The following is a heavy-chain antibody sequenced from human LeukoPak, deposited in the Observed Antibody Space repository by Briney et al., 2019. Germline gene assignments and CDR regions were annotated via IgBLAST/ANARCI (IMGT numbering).Heavy chain of an antibody. Sequence: TLSLTCTVSGGSISSGGYYWSWIRQPPGKALEWLALIDWDDDKYYSTSLKTRLTISKDTSKNQVVLTMTNMDPVDTATYYCARISGIAVAGYDYWGQGTLVTVSS. CDR3: ARISGIAVAGYDY. CDR2: IDWDDDK. V-gene: IGHV2-70*01. CDR1: GGSISSGGYY. D-gene: IGHD6-19*01. J-gene: IGHJ4*02.